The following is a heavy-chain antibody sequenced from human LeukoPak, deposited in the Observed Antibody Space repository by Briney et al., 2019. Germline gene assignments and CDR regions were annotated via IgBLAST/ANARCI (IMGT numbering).Heavy chain of an antibody. D-gene: IGHD3-22*01. Sequence: ASVKVSCKDSGGTFSSYAISWVRQAPGQGLEWMGRIIPILGIANYAQKFQGRVTITADKSTSTAYMELSSLRPEDTAVYYCARDRMIVVVHTAFDIWGQGTMVTVSS. J-gene: IGHJ3*02. V-gene: IGHV1-69*04. CDR2: IIPILGIA. CDR3: ARDRMIVVVHTAFDI. CDR1: GGTFSSYA.